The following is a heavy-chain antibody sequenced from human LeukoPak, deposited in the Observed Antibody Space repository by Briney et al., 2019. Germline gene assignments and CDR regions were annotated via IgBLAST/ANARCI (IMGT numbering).Heavy chain of an antibody. J-gene: IGHJ4*02. D-gene: IGHD3-16*01. V-gene: IGHV1-18*01. CDR2: VPAYKNNT. CDR1: GYTFSRYG. CDR3: AREVSLGDTRDLDH. Sequence: WASVKVSCTASGYTFSRYGITWVRQAPGQGLELVGLVPAYKNNTNYAQTLQGRCTITTEKSTNTAYMELRSPRSAETAVYYCAREVSLGDTRDLDHWGQGPLVTVSS.